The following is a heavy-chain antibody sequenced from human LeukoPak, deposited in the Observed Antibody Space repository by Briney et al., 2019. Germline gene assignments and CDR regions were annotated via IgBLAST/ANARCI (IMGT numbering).Heavy chain of an antibody. J-gene: IGHJ4*02. CDR3: AKDRLSNGDPAGY. D-gene: IGHD2-21*02. CDR1: GFTFSSYW. CDR2: ISGSGYST. Sequence: PGGSLRLSCAASGFTFSSYWMSWVRQAPGKGLEWVSSISGSGYSTYYGDSVKGRFTISRDNSKNMLYLQMNSLRAEDTAVYYCAKDRLSNGDPAGYWGQGTLVTVSS. V-gene: IGHV3-23*01.